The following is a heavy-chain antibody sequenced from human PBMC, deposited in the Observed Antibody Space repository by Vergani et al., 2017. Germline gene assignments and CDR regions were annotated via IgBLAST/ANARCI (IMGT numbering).Heavy chain of an antibody. CDR2: IWYDGSNK. CDR3: ARGTVAPIPNYYYYGMDV. V-gene: IGHV3-33*01. CDR1: GFTFSSYG. D-gene: IGHD1-26*01. Sequence: QVQLVESGGGVVQPGRSLRLSCAASGFTFSSYGMHWVRQAPGKGLEWVAVIWYDGSNKYYADSVKGRFTISRDNSKNTLYLQMNSLRAEDTAVYYCARGTVAPIPNYYYYGMDVWGQGTTVTVSS. J-gene: IGHJ6*02.